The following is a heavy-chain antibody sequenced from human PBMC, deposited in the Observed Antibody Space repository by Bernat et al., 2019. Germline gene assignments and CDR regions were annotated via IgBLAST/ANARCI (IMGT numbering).Heavy chain of an antibody. CDR3: AKYVLNSPGGDY. V-gene: IGHV3-23*01. CDR2: VTSNGGTT. D-gene: IGHD3-10*01. J-gene: IGHJ4*02. CDR1: GFAFSSSA. Sequence: EVQLLESGGGLVQPGGSLRLSCAASGFAFSSSAMNWFRQAPGKGLEWVSGVTSNGGTTYYADSVKGRFTISRDNSKNTVYLQMNSLRAEDTAVYYCAKYVLNSPGGDYWGQGTLVTVSS.